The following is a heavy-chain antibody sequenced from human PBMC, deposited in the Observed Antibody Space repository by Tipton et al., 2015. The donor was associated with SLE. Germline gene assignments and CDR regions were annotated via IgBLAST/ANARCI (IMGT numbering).Heavy chain of an antibody. Sequence: SLRLSCAASGFTFTNYGVNWVRQAPGKGLEWVSSISSSSSYIYYADSVKGRFTISRDNSKNTLYLQMNSLRAEDTAVYYCARDGELERRDYYYMDVWGKGTTVTVSS. J-gene: IGHJ6*03. D-gene: IGHD1-1*01. CDR2: ISSSSSYI. CDR1: GFTFTNYG. V-gene: IGHV3-21*01. CDR3: ARDGELERRDYYYMDV.